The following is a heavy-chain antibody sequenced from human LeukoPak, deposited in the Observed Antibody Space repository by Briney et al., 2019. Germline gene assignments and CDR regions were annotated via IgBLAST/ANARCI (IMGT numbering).Heavy chain of an antibody. CDR2: IYYSGST. CDR1: GGSISSSSYY. CDR3: ARLNYDFWSGAYFDY. D-gene: IGHD3-3*01. Sequence: MSSETLSLTCTVSGGSISSSSYYWGWIRQPPGKGLEWIGSIYYSGSTYYNPSLKSRVTISVDTSKNQFSLKLSSVTAADTAVYYCARLNYDFWSGAYFDYWGQGTLVTVSS. V-gene: IGHV4-39*01. J-gene: IGHJ4*02.